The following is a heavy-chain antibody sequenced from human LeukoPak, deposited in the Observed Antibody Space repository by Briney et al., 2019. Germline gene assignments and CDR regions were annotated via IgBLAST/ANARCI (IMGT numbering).Heavy chain of an antibody. CDR3: ARDVLAVAETHYYYYGMDV. V-gene: IGHV3-7*01. CDR1: GFTFSSYW. Sequence: PGGSLRLSCAASGFTFSSYWMSWVRQAPGKGLEWVANIKQDGSEKYYVDSVKGRFTISRDNAKNSLYQQMNSLRAEDTAVYYCARDVLAVAETHYYYYGMDVWGQGTTVTVSS. D-gene: IGHD6-19*01. J-gene: IGHJ6*02. CDR2: IKQDGSEK.